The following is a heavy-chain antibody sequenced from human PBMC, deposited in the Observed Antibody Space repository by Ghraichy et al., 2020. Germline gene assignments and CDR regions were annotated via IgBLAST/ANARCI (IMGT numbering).Heavy chain of an antibody. D-gene: IGHD1-26*01. CDR3: ARGRVGAYYYYGMDV. V-gene: IGHV4-34*01. CDR2: INHSGST. J-gene: IGHJ6*02. Sequence: ESLNISCAVYGGSFSGYYWSWIRQPPGKGLEWIGEINHSGSTNYNPSLKSRVTISVDTSKNQFSLKLSSVTAADTAVYYCARGRVGAYYYYGMDVWGQGTTVTVSS. CDR1: GGSFSGYY.